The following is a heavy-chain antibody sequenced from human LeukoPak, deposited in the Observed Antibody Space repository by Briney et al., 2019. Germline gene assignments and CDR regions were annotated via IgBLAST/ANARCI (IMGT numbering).Heavy chain of an antibody. CDR3: ARVGGRGWLQFGSEYYYYMDV. J-gene: IGHJ6*03. V-gene: IGHV1-69*13. Sequence: SVKVSCKASGGTFSSYAISWVRQAPGQGLEWMGGIIPIFGTANYAQKFQGRVTITADESTSTAYMGLSSLRSEDTAVYYCARVGGRGWLQFGSEYYYYMDVWGKGTTVTVSS. CDR2: IIPIFGTA. D-gene: IGHD5-24*01. CDR1: GGTFSSYA.